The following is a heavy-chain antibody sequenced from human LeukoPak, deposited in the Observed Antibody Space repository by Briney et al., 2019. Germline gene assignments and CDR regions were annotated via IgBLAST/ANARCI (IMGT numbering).Heavy chain of an antibody. V-gene: IGHV4-61*01. Sequence: NSSEPLSLPCIISLGFVSLGSYYWSWIRQPPGKGLEWFGYIYYSWSTNYNPSLKSRATISVDTSKNQFSLKLSSVTAADTAVYYCAGGSGSYYYYGMDVWGKGTTVTVSS. CDR2: IYYSWST. J-gene: IGHJ6*04. D-gene: IGHD3-10*01. CDR1: LGFVSLGSYY. CDR3: AGGSGSYYYYGMDV.